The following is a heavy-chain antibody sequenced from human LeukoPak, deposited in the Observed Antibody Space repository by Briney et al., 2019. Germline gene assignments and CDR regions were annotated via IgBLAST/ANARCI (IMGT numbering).Heavy chain of an antibody. CDR2: IYYSGST. D-gene: IGHD6-6*01. Sequence: SETLSLTCTVSGGSISSYYWSWIRQPPGKGLEGIGYIYYSGSTNYNPSLKSRVTISVDTSKNQFSLKLSSVTAADTAVYYCARDRGIAARPGYYGMDVWGQGTTVTVSS. CDR3: ARDRGIAARPGYYGMDV. V-gene: IGHV4-59*01. J-gene: IGHJ6*02. CDR1: GGSISSYY.